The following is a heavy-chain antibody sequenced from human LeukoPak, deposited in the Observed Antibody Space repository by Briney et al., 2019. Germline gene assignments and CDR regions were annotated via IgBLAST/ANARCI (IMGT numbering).Heavy chain of an antibody. CDR2: INRSGRT. CDR1: GGSFSSYY. D-gene: IGHD3-16*01. Sequence: SETLSLTCAVYGGSFSSYYWSWIRQPPGEGLQWIGEINRSGRTNYNPSLASRVTISADTSNNQFSLKLTSVTAADTAVYYCACTAYYDTPRVNDYWGQGTLVTASS. CDR3: ACTAYYDTPRVNDY. V-gene: IGHV4-34*01. J-gene: IGHJ4*02.